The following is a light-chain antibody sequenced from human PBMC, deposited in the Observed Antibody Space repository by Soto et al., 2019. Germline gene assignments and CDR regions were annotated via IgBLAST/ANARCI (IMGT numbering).Light chain of an antibody. CDR3: QSYDSSLNGRL. Sequence: QSVLTQPPSVSGAPGQRVTISCTGSSSNFGAGYAVHWYQQLPGTAPKLLIYDNNNRPSGVPDRLSGSKSGTSASLAITGLQAEDEADYYCQSYDSSLNGRLFGGGTKLTVL. V-gene: IGLV1-40*01. J-gene: IGLJ2*01. CDR1: SSNFGAGYA. CDR2: DNN.